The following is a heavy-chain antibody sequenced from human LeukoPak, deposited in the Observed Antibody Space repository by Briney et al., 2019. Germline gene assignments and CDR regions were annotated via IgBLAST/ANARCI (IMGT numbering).Heavy chain of an antibody. Sequence: GGSLRLSCVASGFTFSNYWMSWVRQAPGKGLEWVAKIKQDGSEKYYVDSVKGRFTISRDNAKNSLYLQMNNLRAEDTAVYYCAGRPKTYYYYGMDVWGQGTTVTVSS. CDR1: GFTFSNYW. CDR2: IKQDGSEK. D-gene: IGHD6-6*01. V-gene: IGHV3-7*01. J-gene: IGHJ6*02. CDR3: AGRPKTYYYYGMDV.